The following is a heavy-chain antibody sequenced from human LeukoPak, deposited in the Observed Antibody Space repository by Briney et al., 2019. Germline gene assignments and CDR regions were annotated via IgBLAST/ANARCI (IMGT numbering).Heavy chain of an antibody. D-gene: IGHD6-13*01. CDR3: TRQLSWASDTGDS. CDR2: IRYIGTP. V-gene: IGHV4-39*01. Sequence: SDTLSLTCNVSGGSLSGGRRYWGWVRQPPGGRLEWIGSIRYIGTPYYNPSLQSRLTISVDNSQNQFSLKLKSVTAADTSMYYCTRQLSWASDTGDSWGQGTLVTVSS. CDR1: GGSLSGGRRY. J-gene: IGHJ5*01.